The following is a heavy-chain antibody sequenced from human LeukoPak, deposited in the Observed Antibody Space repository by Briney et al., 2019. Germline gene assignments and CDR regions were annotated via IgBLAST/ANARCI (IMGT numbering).Heavy chain of an antibody. CDR2: FDPEDGET. CDR1: GYTLTELS. J-gene: IGHJ4*02. D-gene: IGHD1-26*01. CDR3: ARRGHSGSYPAY. V-gene: IGHV1-24*01. Sequence: ASVKVSCKVSGYTLTELSMHWVRQAPGKGLEWMGGFDPEDGETIYAQKFQGRVTMTEDTSTDTAYMELSSLRSEDTAVYYCARRGHSGSYPAYWGQGTLVTVSS.